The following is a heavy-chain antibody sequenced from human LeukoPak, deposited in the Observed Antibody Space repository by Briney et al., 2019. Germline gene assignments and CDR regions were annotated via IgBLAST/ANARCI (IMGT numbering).Heavy chain of an antibody. CDR3: ARAGDYSENDY. CDR2: ISSSSSYI. V-gene: IGHV3-21*01. J-gene: IGHJ4*02. D-gene: IGHD4-11*01. CDR1: GFTFSSYS. Sequence: GGSLRLSCAASGFTFSSYSMNWVRQAPGKGLGWVSSISSSSSYIYYADSVKGRFTISRDDAMNSLYLQMNSLRAEDTAVYYCARAGDYSENDYWGQGTLVTVSS.